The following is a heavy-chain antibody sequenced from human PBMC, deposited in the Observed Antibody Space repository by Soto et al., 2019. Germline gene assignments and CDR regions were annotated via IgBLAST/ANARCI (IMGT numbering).Heavy chain of an antibody. CDR2: IYYNDDR. J-gene: IGHJ4*02. Sequence: QITLQESGPTLVKPTQTLTLTCTSSGFSFTTAGVAVGWIRQTPGGALEWLTLIYYNDDRRFSPSLKTRLTITGDTSKNQVVLSLTNVDPGDTATYFCAHSDGGYEIIYFDFWGQGIPVTVSS. CDR3: AHSDGGYEIIYFDF. V-gene: IGHV2-5*01. D-gene: IGHD5-12*01. CDR1: GFSFTTAGVA.